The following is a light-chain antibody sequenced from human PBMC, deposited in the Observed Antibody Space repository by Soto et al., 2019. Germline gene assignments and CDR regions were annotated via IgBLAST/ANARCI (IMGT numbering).Light chain of an antibody. CDR2: LAS. V-gene: IGKV3-11*01. CDR3: HQRQSWPRT. J-gene: IGKJ1*01. CDR1: QSLRSSY. Sequence: EVVLTQSQNTLSLSPGERATLSCWASQSLRSSYLAWYQRKPGQAPRLLIYLASNRAAGVPARFSGSGSGTDFTLTISDVEPEDFAVYYCHQRQSWPRTFGQGTKVDIK.